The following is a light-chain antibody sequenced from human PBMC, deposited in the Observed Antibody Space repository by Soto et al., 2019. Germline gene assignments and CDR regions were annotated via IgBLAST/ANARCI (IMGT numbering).Light chain of an antibody. V-gene: IGKV3-15*01. CDR2: GAS. CDR1: QSVSTN. J-gene: IGKJ2*02. Sequence: EIEMTQSPATLPVSPGERATLSCRASQSVSTNLAWYQQKPGQAPRLLIYGASTRAPGFPARFTGSGSGTEFTLTISSLQSEDFAVYYCQQYDNWPPCTFGQGTKLEVK. CDR3: QQYDNWPPCT.